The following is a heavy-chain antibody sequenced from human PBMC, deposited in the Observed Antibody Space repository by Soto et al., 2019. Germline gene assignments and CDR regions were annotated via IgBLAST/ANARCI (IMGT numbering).Heavy chain of an antibody. J-gene: IGHJ4*02. CDR3: VRGLPYCGGDCYSALGD. CDR2: IWYDGSNK. D-gene: IGHD2-21*02. Sequence: GGSLRLSCAASGFTFSSYGMHWVRQAPGKGLEWVAVIWYDGSNKYYADSVKGRFTISRDNSKNTLYLQMNSLRAEDTAVYYCVRGLPYCGGDCYSALGDWGQGTLVTVSS. V-gene: IGHV3-33*01. CDR1: GFTFSSYG.